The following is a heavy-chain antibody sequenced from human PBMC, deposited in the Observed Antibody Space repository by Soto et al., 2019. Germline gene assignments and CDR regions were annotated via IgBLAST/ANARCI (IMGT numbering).Heavy chain of an antibody. CDR1: GGSFRNYA. V-gene: IGHV1-69*01. D-gene: IGHD6-13*01. Sequence: QVRLVQSGAEVKKPESSVKVSCKASGGSFRNYAISWVRQAPGQGLEWMGGIIPILGAMNSAQKFQGRVTMTADESSTTAYMELNSLRSDDTAVYYCATDSIIGRGSQAAAGQQYHHYYYGMDVWGPGTTVIVSS. CDR2: IIPILGAM. CDR3: ATDSIIGRGSQAAAGQQYHHYYYGMDV. J-gene: IGHJ6*02.